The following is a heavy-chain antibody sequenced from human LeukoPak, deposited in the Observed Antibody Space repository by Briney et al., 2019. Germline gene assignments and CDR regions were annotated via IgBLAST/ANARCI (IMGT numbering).Heavy chain of an antibody. Sequence: PGGSLRLSCAASGFTFSSYSMNWVRQAPGKGLGWVSSISSSSSYIYYADSVKGRFTISRDNAKNSLYLQMNSLRAEDTAEYYCARDLGRYYYGSSGYLDYWGQGTLVTVSS. V-gene: IGHV3-21*01. J-gene: IGHJ4*02. CDR3: ARDLGRYYYGSSGYLDY. D-gene: IGHD3-22*01. CDR2: ISSSSSYI. CDR1: GFTFSSYS.